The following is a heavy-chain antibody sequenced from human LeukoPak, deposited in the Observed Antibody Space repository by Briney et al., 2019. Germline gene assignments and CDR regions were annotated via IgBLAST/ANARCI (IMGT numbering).Heavy chain of an antibody. CDR3: AGFDYYGSESYYNHFDS. Sequence: GGSLRLSCAASGFTFSSSAMSWVRQAPGKGLEWVSTISGSDSSTYYADSVKGRFTISRDNAKNSLYLQMNSLRAEDTAVYYCAGFDYYGSESYYNHFDSWGQGTLVTVSS. V-gene: IGHV3-23*01. D-gene: IGHD3-10*01. CDR1: GFTFSSSA. J-gene: IGHJ4*02. CDR2: ISGSDSST.